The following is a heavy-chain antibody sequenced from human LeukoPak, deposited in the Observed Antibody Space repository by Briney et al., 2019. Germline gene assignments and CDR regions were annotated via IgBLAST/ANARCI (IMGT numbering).Heavy chain of an antibody. J-gene: IGHJ2*01. CDR1: GGSFSGYY. V-gene: IGHV4-34*01. Sequence: PSETLSLTSAVYGGSFSGYYWSWIRQPPGKGLEWIGEINHSGSTNYNPSLKSRVTISVDTSKNQFSLKLSSVTAADTAVYYCARDYSSSSDWYFDLWGRGTLVTVSS. D-gene: IGHD6-13*01. CDR2: INHSGST. CDR3: ARDYSSSSDWYFDL.